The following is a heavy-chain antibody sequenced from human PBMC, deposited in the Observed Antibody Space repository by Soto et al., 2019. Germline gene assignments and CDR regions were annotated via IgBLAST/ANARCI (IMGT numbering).Heavy chain of an antibody. V-gene: IGHV4-34*01. CDR1: GGSFSAYY. CDR3: ARGSVDTVHSSGFYEY. D-gene: IGHD3-22*01. J-gene: IGHJ4*02. Sequence: SETLSLTCAVYGGSFSAYYWSWIRQHPGKGLEWIGEINHSGGKSYNPSLKSRVTISVYTSKSQFSLKLTSVTAADRAVYYCARGSVDTVHSSGFYEYSGQGNPVNVST. CDR2: INHSGGK.